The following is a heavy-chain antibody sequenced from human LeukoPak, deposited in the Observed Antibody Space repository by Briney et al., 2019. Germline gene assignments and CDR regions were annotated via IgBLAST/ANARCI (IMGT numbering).Heavy chain of an antibody. CDR2: IKEDGSEK. V-gene: IGHV3-7*03. CDR1: GFTFSNYW. D-gene: IGHD6-19*01. J-gene: IGHJ5*02. Sequence: PGGSLRLSCAASGFTFSNYWMHWVRQAPGKGLEWVAQIKEDGSEKYYVDSVKGRFTISRDNAKNSLYLQLNSLRAEDTAVYYCAKLAQWLVRGWFDPWGQGTLVTVSS. CDR3: AKLAQWLVRGWFDP.